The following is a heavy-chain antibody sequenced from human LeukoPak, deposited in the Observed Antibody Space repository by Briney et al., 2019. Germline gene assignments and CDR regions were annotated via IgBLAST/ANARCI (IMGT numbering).Heavy chain of an antibody. CDR3: ARAPPSSGYAYHFDI. CDR1: EFTFSSYW. V-gene: IGHV3-74*03. CDR2: IYSGGSIT. D-gene: IGHD5-18*01. J-gene: IGHJ3*02. Sequence: GRSLRLSCAASEFTFSSYWMHWVRHAPGKGLVWVSRIYSGGSITTYTDSVKGRFTISRDNARNTLYLHMNSLRAEDTAVYYCARAPPSSGYAYHFDIWGQGTMVTVSS.